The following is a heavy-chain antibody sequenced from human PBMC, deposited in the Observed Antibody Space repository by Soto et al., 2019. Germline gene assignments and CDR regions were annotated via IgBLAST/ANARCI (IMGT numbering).Heavy chain of an antibody. CDR1: GFTFIGHA. CDR2: IWYDGSNK. Sequence: GGSLRLSCTASGFTFIGHAMHWVRQAPGKGLEWVAQIWYDGSNKYYADSVKGRFTISRDNSKNTLYLQMNSLRAEDTAVYYCAHDKGYWGQGTLVTVSS. V-gene: IGHV3-33*01. J-gene: IGHJ4*02. D-gene: IGHD3-22*01. CDR3: AHDKGY.